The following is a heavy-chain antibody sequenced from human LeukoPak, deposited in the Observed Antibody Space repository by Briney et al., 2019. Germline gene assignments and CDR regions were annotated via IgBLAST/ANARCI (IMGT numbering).Heavy chain of an antibody. V-gene: IGHV1-58*01. CDR2: IIVGSGAT. D-gene: IGHD3-16*01. CDR3: AGDLSNPRMGASYLDP. J-gene: IGHJ5*02. CDR1: GFTSTNFA. Sequence: ASVKVSCKASGFTSTNFAVQWVRQARGQRLEWIGWIIVGSGATKCAQDFQERVTITRDLSTSTLYMELRSLTSEDTAVYYCAGDLSNPRMGASYLDPWGQGTLVTVSS.